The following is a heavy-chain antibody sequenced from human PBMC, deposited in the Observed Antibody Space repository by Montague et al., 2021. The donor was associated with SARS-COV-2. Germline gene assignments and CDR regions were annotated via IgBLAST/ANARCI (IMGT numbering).Heavy chain of an antibody. J-gene: IGHJ4*02. CDR3: ARAFSSGCYDN. CDR2: ISSSSSTI. Sequence: SLRLSCAASGFTFSSYSMNWVRQAPGKGLEWVSPISSSSSTIYYADSVKGRFTISGDNSNNMLYLQMDSLGPGDTAVYYCARAFSSGCYDNWGQGTLVTISS. CDR1: GFTFSSYS. V-gene: IGHV3-21*06. D-gene: IGHD3-22*01.